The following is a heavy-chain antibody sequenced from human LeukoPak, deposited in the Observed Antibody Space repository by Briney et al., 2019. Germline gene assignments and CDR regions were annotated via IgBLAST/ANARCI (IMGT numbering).Heavy chain of an antibody. CDR2: TKSKTDGGTT. V-gene: IGHV3-15*01. CDR3: TTGRGY. Sequence: GGSLRLSCAASGFTFSNAWMSWVRQAPGKGLEWVGPTKSKTDGGTTDYAAPVKGRFTISRDDSKNTLYLQMNSLKTEDTAVYYCTTGRGYWGQGTLVTVSS. CDR1: GFTFSNAW. J-gene: IGHJ4*02.